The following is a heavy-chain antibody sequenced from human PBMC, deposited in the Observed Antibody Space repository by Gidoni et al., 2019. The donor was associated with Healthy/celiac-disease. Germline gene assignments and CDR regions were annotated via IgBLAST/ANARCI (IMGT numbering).Heavy chain of an antibody. J-gene: IGHJ4*02. CDR2: ISSSSSYT. Sequence: QVQLVESGGGLVKPGVSLMLSWSASVFTFCVYYLSWTRQAPGNGLEWVSYISSSSSYTNYADSVKGRFTISRDNAKNSLYLQMNSLRAEDTAVYYCARLPVGGYCSSTSCYSSGYFDYWGQGTLVTVSS. CDR1: VFTFCVYY. V-gene: IGHV3-11*05. CDR3: ARLPVGGYCSSTSCYSSGYFDY. D-gene: IGHD2-2*01.